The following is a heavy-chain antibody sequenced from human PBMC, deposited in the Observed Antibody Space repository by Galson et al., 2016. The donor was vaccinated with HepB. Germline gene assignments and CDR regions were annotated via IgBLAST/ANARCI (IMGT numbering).Heavy chain of an antibody. Sequence: SVKVSCKASRGTFSGYSISWVRQAPGQGLEWMGGIIPMFGSTNYPPKSQGRVTITADESADEFTSTAYMELAGLRSEDTAVYYCARGHYYFDSSGYFYWDYWGQGTLVTVSS. J-gene: IGHJ4*02. V-gene: IGHV1-69*13. CDR1: RGTFSGYS. CDR2: IIPMFGST. D-gene: IGHD3-22*01. CDR3: ARGHYYFDSSGYFYWDY.